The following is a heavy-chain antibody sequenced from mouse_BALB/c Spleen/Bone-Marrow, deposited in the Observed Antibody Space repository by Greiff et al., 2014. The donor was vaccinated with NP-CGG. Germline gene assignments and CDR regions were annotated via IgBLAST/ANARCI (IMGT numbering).Heavy chain of an antibody. CDR2: IDPANGNT. Sequence: EVQLQQSGAELVKPGASVKLSCTASGFNIKDTYMHWVKQRPEQGLEWIGRIDPANGNTKYDPKFQGKATITTDTSSNTAYLQRRSLTAEDTAVYYCARYDYRYPWFAYWGQGTLVTVSA. V-gene: IGHV14-3*02. J-gene: IGHJ3*01. D-gene: IGHD2-14*01. CDR1: GFNIKDTY. CDR3: ARYDYRYPWFAY.